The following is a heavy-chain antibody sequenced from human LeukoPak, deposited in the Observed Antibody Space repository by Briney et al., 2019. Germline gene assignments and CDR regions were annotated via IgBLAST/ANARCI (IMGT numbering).Heavy chain of an antibody. CDR2: IYYSGST. J-gene: IGHJ3*02. CDR1: GGSISSYY. Sequence: SETLSLTCTVSGGSISSYYWSWIRQPPGKGLEWIGYIYYSGSTNYNPSLKSRVTIPVDTSKNQFSLKLSSVTAADTAVYYCARGKDYYDSSGYQDAFDIWGQGTMITVSS. CDR3: ARGKDYYDSSGYQDAFDI. V-gene: IGHV4-59*01. D-gene: IGHD3-22*01.